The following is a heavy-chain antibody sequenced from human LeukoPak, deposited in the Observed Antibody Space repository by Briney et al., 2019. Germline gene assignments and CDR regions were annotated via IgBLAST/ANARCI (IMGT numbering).Heavy chain of an antibody. J-gene: IGHJ6*03. CDR1: GGSISSSNW. Sequence: PSETLSLTCAVSGGSISSSNWWSWVRQPPGKGLEWIGEIYHSGSTNYNPSLKSQVTISVDKSKNQFSLKLSSVTAADTAVYYCARPKSYYYYMDVWGKGTTVTVSS. V-gene: IGHV4-4*02. CDR2: IYHSGST. CDR3: ARPKSYYYYMDV.